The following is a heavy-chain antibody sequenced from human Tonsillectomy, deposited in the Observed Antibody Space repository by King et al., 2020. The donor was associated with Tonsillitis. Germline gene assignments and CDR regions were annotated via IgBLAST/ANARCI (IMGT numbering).Heavy chain of an antibody. V-gene: IGHV3-30-3*01. CDR3: ARVDSRGSYFDY. J-gene: IGHJ4*02. Sequence: VQLVESGGGVVQPGRSLRLSCAASGFTLSSCSMHWVRQAPGKGLDWVASISYDGSNKYYADSVKGRFTVSRDNSKNTLFLQMNSLRAGDTAVYYCARVDSRGSYFDYWGQGTLVTVSS. D-gene: IGHD3-22*01. CDR1: GFTLSSCS. CDR2: ISYDGSNK.